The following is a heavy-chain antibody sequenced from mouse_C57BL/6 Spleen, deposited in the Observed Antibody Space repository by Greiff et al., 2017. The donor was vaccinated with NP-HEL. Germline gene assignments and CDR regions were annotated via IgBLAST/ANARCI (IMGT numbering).Heavy chain of an antibody. Sequence: QVQLQQPGAELVMPGASVKLSCKASGYTFTSYWMPWVKQRPGQGLEWIGEIDPSDSYTNYNQKFKGKSTLTVDKSSSTAYMQLSSLTSEDSAVYYCASSYDYDSWFAYWGQGTLVTVSA. V-gene: IGHV1-69*01. D-gene: IGHD2-4*01. J-gene: IGHJ3*01. CDR3: ASSYDYDSWFAY. CDR2: IDPSDSYT. CDR1: GYTFTSYW.